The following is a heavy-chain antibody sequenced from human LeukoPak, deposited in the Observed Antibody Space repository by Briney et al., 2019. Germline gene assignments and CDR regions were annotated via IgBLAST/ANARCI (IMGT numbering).Heavy chain of an antibody. CDR2: IYYSGST. Sequence: SETLSLTCTVSGGSISSGGYYWSWIRQHPGKGLEWIGYIYYSGSTYYNPSLKSRVTISVDTSKNQFSLKLSSVTAADTAVYYCARSGDILTGYQGSPYYFDYWGQGTLVTVSS. CDR1: GGSISSGGYY. D-gene: IGHD3-9*01. V-gene: IGHV4-31*03. CDR3: ARSGDILTGYQGSPYYFDY. J-gene: IGHJ4*02.